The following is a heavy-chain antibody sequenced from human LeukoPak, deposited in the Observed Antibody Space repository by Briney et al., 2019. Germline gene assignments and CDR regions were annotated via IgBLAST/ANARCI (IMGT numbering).Heavy chain of an antibody. CDR3: ARDVKPGTSGWFDP. D-gene: IGHD1-1*01. Sequence: PGGSLRLSCAASGFTFSNYYMSWIRQAPGKGLEWVSYISSSGSTIYYADSVKGRFTISRDNAKNSLYLQMNSLRAEDTAVYYCARDVKPGTSGWFDPWGQGTLVTVSS. V-gene: IGHV3-11*01. CDR2: ISSSGSTI. J-gene: IGHJ5*02. CDR1: GFTFSNYY.